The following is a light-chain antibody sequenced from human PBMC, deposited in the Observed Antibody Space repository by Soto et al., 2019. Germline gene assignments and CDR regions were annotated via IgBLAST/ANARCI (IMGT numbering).Light chain of an antibody. V-gene: IGKV3-20*01. J-gene: IGKJ1*01. CDR2: GAS. Sequence: EIVLTQSPGTLSLSPGERATLSCRASQSVSGIYLAWYQQKPGQAPRLLIYGASSRATGIPDRFSGSGSGTDFTLTISRLEPEDFAVYYCQQYDSSPWTFGQGTKVEIK. CDR3: QQYDSSPWT. CDR1: QSVSGIY.